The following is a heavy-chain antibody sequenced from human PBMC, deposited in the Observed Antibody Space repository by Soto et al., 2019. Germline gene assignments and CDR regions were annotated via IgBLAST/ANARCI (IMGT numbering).Heavy chain of an antibody. Sequence: EVQLVESGGGLIHPGGSLRLSCAASGLTVSGNYMGWVRQAPGKGLEWVSGIYSDGSTIYAASVKGRFTIFRDNSKNTLYLQMNSLRAEDTAVYHCARASSRWGSEAAYWGQGTLVTVSS. J-gene: IGHJ4*02. CDR2: IYSDGST. CDR1: GLTVSGNY. D-gene: IGHD7-27*01. V-gene: IGHV3-53*01. CDR3: ARASSRWGSEAAY.